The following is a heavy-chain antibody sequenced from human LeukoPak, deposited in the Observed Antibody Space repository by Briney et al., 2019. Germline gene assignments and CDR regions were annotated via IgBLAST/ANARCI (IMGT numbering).Heavy chain of an antibody. J-gene: IGHJ5*02. D-gene: IGHD2-15*01. Sequence: PSETLSLTCTVSGGSSNNFHWSWIRQPPGKGLEWIGYIYYSGSTNYNPSLKSRVTISVDTSKNRSSLKLSSVTAADTAVYFCARVGYCGGGSCRFDPWGQGTLVTVSS. CDR3: ARVGYCGGGSCRFDP. CDR2: IYYSGST. V-gene: IGHV4-59*01. CDR1: GGSSNNFH.